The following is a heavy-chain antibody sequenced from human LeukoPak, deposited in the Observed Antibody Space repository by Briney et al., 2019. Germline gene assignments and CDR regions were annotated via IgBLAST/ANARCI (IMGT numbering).Heavy chain of an antibody. Sequence: SETLSLTCAVYGGSFSGYYWSLIRQPTGKGLEWIGEINHSGSTNYNPSLKSRVTISVDTSKNQFSLKLSSVTAADTAVYYCAGLGYGFLDYWGQGTLVTVSS. J-gene: IGHJ4*02. CDR1: GGSFSGYY. D-gene: IGHD2-15*01. CDR3: AGLGYGFLDY. V-gene: IGHV4-34*01. CDR2: INHSGST.